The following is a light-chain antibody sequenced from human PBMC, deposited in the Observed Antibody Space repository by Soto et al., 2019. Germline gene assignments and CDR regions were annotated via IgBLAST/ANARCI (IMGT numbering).Light chain of an antibody. CDR2: GAS. CDR3: QQYNSYSP. J-gene: IGKJ4*01. V-gene: IGKV3-20*01. Sequence: EIVLTQSPGTLSLSPGERATLSCRASQSVSNNYLAWYQQKPGQAPRLLIYGASNRATGIPDRFSGSGSGTEFTLTISSLQPDDFATYYCQQYNSYSPFGGGTKVDIK. CDR1: QSVSNNY.